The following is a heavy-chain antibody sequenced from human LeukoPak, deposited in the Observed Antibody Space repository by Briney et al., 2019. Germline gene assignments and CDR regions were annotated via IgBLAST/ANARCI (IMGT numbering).Heavy chain of an antibody. J-gene: IGHJ4*02. CDR3: TCPSAAGPN. CDR2: IKQDGSQK. CDR1: GFTFSSYW. V-gene: IGHV3-7*03. D-gene: IGHD6-13*01. Sequence: PGGSLRLSCAASGFTFSSYWMIWVRQAPGKGLEWVANIKQDGSQKYYVDSVKGRFTISRDNAKNSLYLQMNSLRAEDTAMYYCTCPSAAGPNWGQGTLVTVSS.